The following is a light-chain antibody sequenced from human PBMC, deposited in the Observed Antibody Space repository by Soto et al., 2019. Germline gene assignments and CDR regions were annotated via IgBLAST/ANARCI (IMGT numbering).Light chain of an antibody. CDR1: QSISSW. Sequence: DIQMTQSPSSLSASVGDGVTITCRASQSISSWLAWYQQTPGKAPQLLIYAASSLESGVPSRFSGSGSGTEFTLTISSLQPDDFATYYCQQYNSYSEAFGQGTKVDIK. J-gene: IGKJ1*01. CDR2: AAS. CDR3: QQYNSYSEA. V-gene: IGKV1-5*01.